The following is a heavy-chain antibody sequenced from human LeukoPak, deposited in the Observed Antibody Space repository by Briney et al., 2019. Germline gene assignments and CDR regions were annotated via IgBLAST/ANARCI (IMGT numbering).Heavy chain of an antibody. CDR3: ASDSSGYYFNY. CDR2: IYYSGST. J-gene: IGHJ4*02. CDR1: GGSISSCY. V-gene: IGHV4-59*01. D-gene: IGHD3-22*01. Sequence: SETLSLTCTVSGGSISSCYWSWIRQPPGKGLEWIGYIYYSGSTNYNPSLKSRVTISVDTSKNRFSLKLSSVTAADTAVYYCASDSSGYYFNYWGQGTLVTVSS.